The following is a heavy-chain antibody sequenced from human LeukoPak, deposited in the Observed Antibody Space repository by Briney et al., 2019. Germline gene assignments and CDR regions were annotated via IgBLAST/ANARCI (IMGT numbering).Heavy chain of an antibody. CDR2: MNPNSGDT. V-gene: IGHV1-8*01. Sequence: ASVKVSCKASGYTFTNYDINWVRQAPGQGLEWMGRMNPNSGDTAYSQNFQGRVTLTRSASIRTAYMELSSLTSADTAVYYCARGLVEMATRHAYWYFDLWGRGTLVTVSS. CDR1: GYTFTNYD. J-gene: IGHJ2*01. CDR3: ARGLVEMATRHAYWYFDL. D-gene: IGHD5-24*01.